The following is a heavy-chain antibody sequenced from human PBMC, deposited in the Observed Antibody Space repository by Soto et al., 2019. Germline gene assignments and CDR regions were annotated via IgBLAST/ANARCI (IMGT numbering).Heavy chain of an antibody. Sequence: ASVKVSCKASGYTFTSYGISWVRQAPGQGLEWMGWISAYNGNTNYAQKLQGRVTMTIDTSTSTAYMELRSLRSDDTAVYYCARAYYDFWSVDYWGQGTLVTVSS. J-gene: IGHJ4*02. D-gene: IGHD3-3*01. CDR2: ISAYNGNT. CDR3: ARAYYDFWSVDY. CDR1: GYTFTSYG. V-gene: IGHV1-18*01.